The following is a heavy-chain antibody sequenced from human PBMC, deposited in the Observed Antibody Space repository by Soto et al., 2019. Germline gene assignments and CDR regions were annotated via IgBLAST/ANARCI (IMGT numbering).Heavy chain of an antibody. CDR3: ARHSWALSGGVGSVAGTELVY. V-gene: IGHV3-23*01. J-gene: IGHJ4*02. CDR1: GFTFSSYA. D-gene: IGHD6-19*01. CDR2: ISGSGGST. Sequence: GGSLRLSCAASGFTFSSYAMSWVRQAPGKGLEWVSAISGSGGSTYYADSVKGRFTISRDNSKNTLYLQMNSLRAEDTAVYYCARHSWALSGGVGSVAGTELVYWGQGTLVTVSS.